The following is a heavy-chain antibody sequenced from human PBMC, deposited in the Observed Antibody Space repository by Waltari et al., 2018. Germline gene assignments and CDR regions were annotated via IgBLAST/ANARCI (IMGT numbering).Heavy chain of an antibody. D-gene: IGHD3-10*01. CDR1: GFTFSSYA. Sequence: EVQLLESGGGLVQPGGSLRLSCAASGFTFSSYAMSWVRQAPGKGLEWVSAMRGSGGSTYYADSVKGRVTISRDNSKNTLYLQMNSLRAEDTAVYYCAKDRKSIWFGEFGAFDIWGQGTMVTVSS. CDR2: MRGSGGST. CDR3: AKDRKSIWFGEFGAFDI. J-gene: IGHJ3*02. V-gene: IGHV3-23*01.